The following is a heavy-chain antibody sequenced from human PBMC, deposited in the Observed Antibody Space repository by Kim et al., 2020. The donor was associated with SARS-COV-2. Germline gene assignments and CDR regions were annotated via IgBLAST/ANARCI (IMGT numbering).Heavy chain of an antibody. J-gene: IGHJ4*02. CDR3: GGSREL. V-gene: IGHV3-7*01. Sequence: KQDGSKKYDVDSVKGRFTISRDNAKNSLYLQMNSLRAEDTAVYYCGGSRELWGQGTLVTVSS. D-gene: IGHD1-7*01. CDR2: KQDGSKK.